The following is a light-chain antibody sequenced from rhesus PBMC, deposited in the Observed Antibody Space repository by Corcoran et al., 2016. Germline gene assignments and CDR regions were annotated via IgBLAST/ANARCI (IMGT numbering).Light chain of an antibody. CDR2: KAS. V-gene: IGKV1-22*01. CDR3: LQYSSSPFT. CDR1: QGITSW. J-gene: IGKJ3*01. Sequence: DVQMTQSPSPLSASVGDTVTITCQASQGITSWLAWYHQKPGKAPKLLIYKASSLQSGVPSRFSGSGSGTHFTLTIRSLQPEDCATYFCLQYSSSPFTFGPGAKLNIK.